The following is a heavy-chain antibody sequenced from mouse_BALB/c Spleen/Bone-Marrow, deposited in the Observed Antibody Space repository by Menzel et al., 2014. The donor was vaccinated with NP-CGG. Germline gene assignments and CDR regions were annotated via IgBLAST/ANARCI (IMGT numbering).Heavy chain of an antibody. CDR3: TRYGNSHYYAMDY. Sequence: QVQLQQPGAELVRPGASVKLSCRASGYTFTSYWINWVKQRPGQGLEWIGNIYPSDSYTNYNQRFKDKATLTVDKSSSTAYMQPSSPTTEDSAVYYCTRYGNSHYYAMDYWGQGTSVTVSS. CDR1: GYTFTSYW. J-gene: IGHJ4*01. V-gene: IGHV1-69*02. CDR2: IYPSDSYT. D-gene: IGHD1-1*01.